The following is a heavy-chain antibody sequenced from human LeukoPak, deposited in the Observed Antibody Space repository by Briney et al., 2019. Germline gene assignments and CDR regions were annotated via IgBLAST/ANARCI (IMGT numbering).Heavy chain of an antibody. J-gene: IGHJ4*02. Sequence: GGSLRLSCAASGFTSSSYAMSWVRQAPGKGLEWVSAISGSGGSTYYADSVKGRFTISRDNSKNTLYLQMNSLRAEDTAVYYCAKDTIRNSDHGAYFDYWGQGTLVTVSS. V-gene: IGHV3-23*01. D-gene: IGHD3-9*01. CDR3: AKDTIRNSDHGAYFDY. CDR2: ISGSGGST. CDR1: GFTSSSYA.